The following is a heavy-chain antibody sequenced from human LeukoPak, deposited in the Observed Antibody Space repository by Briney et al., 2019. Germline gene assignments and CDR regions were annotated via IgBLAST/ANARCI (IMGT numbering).Heavy chain of an antibody. J-gene: IGHJ4*02. CDR1: GFTFDDYA. CDR3: AKGDTAMVSRGIDY. Sequence: GESLRLSCAASGFTFDDYAMHWVRQAPGKGLEWVSGISWNSGSIGYADSVKGRFTISRDNAKNSLYLQMNSLRAEDMALYYCAKGDTAMVSRGIDYWGQGTLVTVSS. D-gene: IGHD5-18*01. V-gene: IGHV3-9*03. CDR2: ISWNSGSI.